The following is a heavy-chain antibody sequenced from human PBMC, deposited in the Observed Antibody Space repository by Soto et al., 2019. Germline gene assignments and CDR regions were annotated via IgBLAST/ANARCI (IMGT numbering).Heavy chain of an antibody. CDR1: GGSISSGGYY. D-gene: IGHD2-2*01. CDR3: AGVLSRPSCYWFDP. Sequence: QMQLQESGPGLVEPSQTLSLTCTVSGGSISSGGYYWSWIRQLPGKGLEWIGNIYYSGSGYYHPSLKSRPTISVDRSKNQFSLKLSSVTAAGTAVYYCAGVLSRPSCYWFDPRGQGTPVTVSS. V-gene: IGHV4-31*03. CDR2: IYYSGSG. J-gene: IGHJ5*02.